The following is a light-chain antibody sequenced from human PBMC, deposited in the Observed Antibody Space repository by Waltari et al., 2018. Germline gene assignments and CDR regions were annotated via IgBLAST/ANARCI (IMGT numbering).Light chain of an antibody. CDR2: DAS. Sequence: EIVFTQSPGTLSLSPGDRATPSCRASQNVNSFLAWYQQKRGQAPRLLIYDASKRATGIPDRISGSGSGTDFTLTISSLEPEDFAIYYCQQRGNLPETFGRGTRVEMK. CDR3: QQRGNLPET. CDR1: QNVNSF. V-gene: IGKV3-11*01. J-gene: IGKJ2*01.